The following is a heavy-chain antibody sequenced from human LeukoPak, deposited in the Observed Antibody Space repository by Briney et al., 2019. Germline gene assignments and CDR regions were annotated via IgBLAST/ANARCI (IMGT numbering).Heavy chain of an antibody. CDR1: GFTFSNYN. CDR2: ISSSTSTI. V-gene: IGHV3-48*01. J-gene: IGHJ4*02. D-gene: IGHD2/OR15-2a*01. CDR3: ARGLTYFLDY. Sequence: GGSLRLSCAASGFTFSNYNMNWVRQAPGKGLEWISYISSSTSTIYYADSVKGRFTISRDNAKNSLYLQMNSLRAEDTAGYYFARGLTYFLDYWGQGTLVTGS.